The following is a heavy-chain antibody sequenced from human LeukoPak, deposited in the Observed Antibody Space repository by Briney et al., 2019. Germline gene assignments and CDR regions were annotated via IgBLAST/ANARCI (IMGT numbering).Heavy chain of an antibody. V-gene: IGHV4-39*01. CDR1: GGSISSSSYY. D-gene: IGHD4/OR15-4a*01. CDR3: GYGGGLDY. Sequence: SETLSLTCTVSGGSISSSSYYWGWIRQPPGKGLEWIGSIYYSGSTYYNPSLKSRVTISVDTSKNQFSLKLSSVTAADTAVYYCGYGGGLDYWGQGTLVTVSP. CDR2: IYYSGST. J-gene: IGHJ4*02.